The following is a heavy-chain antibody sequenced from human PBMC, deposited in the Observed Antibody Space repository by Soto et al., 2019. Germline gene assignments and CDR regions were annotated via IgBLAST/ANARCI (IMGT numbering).Heavy chain of an antibody. CDR1: GGYISGSDYY. CDR3: ASKGYRI. Sequence: SETLSLTCSVSGGYISGSDYYWGWIRQSPGKGLEWIGSIYHTGETYYKSSLKSRISISVDTSKNQFYLQLRSLTATDTAVYYCASKGYRIWGQGTQVTVSS. D-gene: IGHD3-16*02. J-gene: IGHJ1*01. CDR2: IYHTGET. V-gene: IGHV4-39*01.